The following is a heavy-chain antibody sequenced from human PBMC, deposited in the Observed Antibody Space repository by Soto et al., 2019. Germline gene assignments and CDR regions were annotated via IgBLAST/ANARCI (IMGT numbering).Heavy chain of an antibody. CDR1: GGSISSSSYY. CDR2: IYYSGST. CDR3: ARHDRGYDYYIDY. V-gene: IGHV4-39*01. D-gene: IGHD5-12*01. Sequence: PSETLSLTCTVSGGSISSSSYYWGWIRQPPGKGLEWIGSIYYSGSTYYNPSLKSRVTISVDTSKNQFSLKLSSVTAADTAVYYCARHDRGYDYYIDYWGQGTLVTVSS. J-gene: IGHJ4*02.